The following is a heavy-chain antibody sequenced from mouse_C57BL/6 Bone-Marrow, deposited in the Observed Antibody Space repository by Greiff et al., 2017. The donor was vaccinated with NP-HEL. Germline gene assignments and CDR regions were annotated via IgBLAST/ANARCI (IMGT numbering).Heavy chain of an antibody. V-gene: IGHV1-59*01. CDR3: ERLGLLRWDY. CDR1: GYTFTSYW. CDR2: IDPSDSYT. D-gene: IGHD1-1*01. Sequence: QVQLQQPGAELVRPGTSVKLSCKASGYTFTSYWMHWVKQRPGQGLEWIGVIDPSDSYTNYNQKFKGKATLTVDTYSSTAYMQLSSLTSEDSAVYYCERLGLLRWDYWGQGTTLPVSS. J-gene: IGHJ2*01.